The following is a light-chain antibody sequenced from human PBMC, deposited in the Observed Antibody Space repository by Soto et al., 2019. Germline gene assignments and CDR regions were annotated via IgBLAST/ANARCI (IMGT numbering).Light chain of an antibody. CDR2: EVS. Sequence: QSALTQPASVSGSPGQSITISCTGTSSDVGGYNYVSWYQQHPGKAPKLMVYEVSNRPSGVSNRFSGFKSGNTASLTISGLQTEDEADYYCSSYTRSATWLFGGGTKLTVL. CDR1: SSDVGGYNY. J-gene: IGLJ3*02. CDR3: SSYTRSATWL. V-gene: IGLV2-14*01.